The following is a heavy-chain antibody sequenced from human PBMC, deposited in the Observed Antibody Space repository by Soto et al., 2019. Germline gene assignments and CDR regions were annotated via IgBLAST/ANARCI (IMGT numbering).Heavy chain of an antibody. CDR2: ISSSSSYI. CDR1: GFTFSSYS. CDR3: ARGRAIQLWSYGMDV. Sequence: LRLSCAASGFTFSSYSMNWVRQAPGKGLEWVSSISSSSSYIYYADSVKGRFTISRDNAKNSLYLQMNSLRAEDTAVYYCARGRAIQLWSYGMDVWGQGTTVTVSS. D-gene: IGHD5-18*01. V-gene: IGHV3-21*01. J-gene: IGHJ6*02.